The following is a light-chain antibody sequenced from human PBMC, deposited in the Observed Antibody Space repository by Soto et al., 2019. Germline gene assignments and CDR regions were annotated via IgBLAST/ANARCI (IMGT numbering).Light chain of an antibody. CDR1: SSNIGAGYD. CDR3: QSYDSSLSGSEV. V-gene: IGLV1-40*01. Sequence: QSVLTQPPSVSGAPGKRVTISCTGSSSNIGAGYDVHWYQQLPGTAPKLLIYGNGNRPSGVPDRFSGSKSGTSASLAITGLQAEDEADYYCQSYDSSLSGSEVFGTGTKVTVL. J-gene: IGLJ1*01. CDR2: GNG.